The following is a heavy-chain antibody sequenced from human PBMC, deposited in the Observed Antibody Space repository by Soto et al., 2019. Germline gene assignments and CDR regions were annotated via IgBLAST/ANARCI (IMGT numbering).Heavy chain of an antibody. CDR3: ARDITRYGMDV. D-gene: IGHD2-2*01. CDR1: GGSISSGGYY. V-gene: IGHV4-31*03. Sequence: KTSETLSLTCTVSGGSISSGGYYWSWIRQHPGKGLEWIGYIYYSGSTYYNPSLKSRVTISVDTSKNQFSLKLSSVTAADTAVYYCARDITRYGMDVWGQGTTVTVSS. CDR2: IYYSGST. J-gene: IGHJ6*02.